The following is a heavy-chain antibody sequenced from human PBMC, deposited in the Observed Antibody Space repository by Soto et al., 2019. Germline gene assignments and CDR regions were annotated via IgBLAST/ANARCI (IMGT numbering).Heavy chain of an antibody. CDR2: INHSGST. D-gene: IGHD2-15*01. J-gene: IGHJ6*02. CDR1: GGSFRGYS. CDR3: ARDIVVVVATNYYYYGMDV. V-gene: IGHV4-34*01. Sequence: PSETLSLTCAVYGGSFRGYSWSWIRQPPGKGLEWIGEINHSGSTNYNPSLKSRVTISVDTSKNQFSLKLSSVTAADTAVYYCARDIVVVVATNYYYYGMDVWGQGTTVT.